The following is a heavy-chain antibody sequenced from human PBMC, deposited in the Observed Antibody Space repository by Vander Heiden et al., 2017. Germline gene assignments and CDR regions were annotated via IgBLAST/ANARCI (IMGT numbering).Heavy chain of an antibody. J-gene: IGHJ4*02. D-gene: IGHD2-2*01. CDR2: IYSGGST. CDR3: ARGPTYFSSTSWPPEGGHY. V-gene: IGHV3-53*01. CDR1: GFTVSSNY. Sequence: EVQLVESGGGLIQPGGSLRLSCAASGFTVSSNYMSWVRQAPGKGLEWVSVIYSGGSTYYARSVKGRFTISRDNSKNTLYLQMKSLRAEETAVYYCARGPTYFSSTSWPPEGGHYWGQGTLVTVYS.